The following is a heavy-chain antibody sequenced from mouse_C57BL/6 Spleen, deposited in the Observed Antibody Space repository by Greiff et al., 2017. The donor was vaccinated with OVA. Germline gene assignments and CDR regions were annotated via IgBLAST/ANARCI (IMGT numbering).Heavy chain of an antibody. V-gene: IGHV1-63*01. J-gene: IGHJ2*01. CDR2: IYPGGGYT. CDR1: GYTFTNYW. D-gene: IGHD2-1*01. Sequence: VQLQESGAELVRPGTSVKMSCKASGYTFTNYWIGWAKQRPGHGLEWIGDIYPGGGYTNYNEKFKGKATLTADKSSSTAYMQFSSLTSEDSAIYYCARSRGNYPFDYWGQGTTLTVSS. CDR3: ARSRGNYPFDY.